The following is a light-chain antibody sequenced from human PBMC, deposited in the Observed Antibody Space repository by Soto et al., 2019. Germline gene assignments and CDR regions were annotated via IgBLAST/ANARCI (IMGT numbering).Light chain of an antibody. J-gene: IGKJ4*01. CDR3: QQYNEWPLT. Sequence: ETVMTQSPATLSVSPGERATLSCGASQSVSTNLAWYQQKPGQLPRLLIYGASTRASDIPARFSGSGSGTEFTPTLSSLQSEDFAVYHLQQYNEWPLTFGGGTKVEIE. CDR1: QSVSTN. CDR2: GAS. V-gene: IGKV3-15*01.